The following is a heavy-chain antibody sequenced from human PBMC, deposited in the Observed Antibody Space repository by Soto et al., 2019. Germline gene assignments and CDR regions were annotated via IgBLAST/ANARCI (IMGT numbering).Heavy chain of an antibody. CDR1: GGSISSYY. CDR2: IYYSGST. Sequence: QVQLQESGPGLVKPSETLSLTCTVSGGSISSYYWSWIRQPPGKGLEWIWYIYYSGSTNCNPSLKSRVTISVDTSKNQFSLKVSAVTAADTAVYYCARDWGSGGSQHYYGMDVWGQGTTVTVSS. CDR3: ARDWGSGGSQHYYGMDV. J-gene: IGHJ6*02. D-gene: IGHD2-15*01. V-gene: IGHV4-59*01.